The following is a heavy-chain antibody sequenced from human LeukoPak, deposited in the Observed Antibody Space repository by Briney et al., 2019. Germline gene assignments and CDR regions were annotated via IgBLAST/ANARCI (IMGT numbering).Heavy chain of an antibody. CDR1: GGSIISSRDH. CDR3: ARRLHYYDY. CDR2: VHYSGTA. Sequence: PSETLSLTCSVSGGSIISSRDHWDWIRQPPGKGLEWIASVHYSGTAYYNPSFRSRVTISVDTSKNQFSLKVTSVTAADTAAYYCARRLHYYDYWGQGTLVSISS. D-gene: IGHD2-21*02. V-gene: IGHV4-39*01. J-gene: IGHJ4*02.